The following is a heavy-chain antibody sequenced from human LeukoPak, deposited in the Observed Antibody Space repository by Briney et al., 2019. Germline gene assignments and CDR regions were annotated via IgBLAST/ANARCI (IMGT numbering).Heavy chain of an antibody. CDR1: GDSVSSNSVT. CDR2: TYYRSTWCN. D-gene: IGHD2-2*01. J-gene: IGHJ5*02. V-gene: IGHV6-1*01. CDR3: ARRLTQYDCFDP. Sequence: SQTLSLTCAISGDSVSSNSVTWNWIRQSPSRGLEWLGRTYYRSTWCNDYAVSVRGRVTVNPDTSKNQFSLHLNSVTPEDTAVYYCARRLTQYDCFDPWGQGILVTVSS.